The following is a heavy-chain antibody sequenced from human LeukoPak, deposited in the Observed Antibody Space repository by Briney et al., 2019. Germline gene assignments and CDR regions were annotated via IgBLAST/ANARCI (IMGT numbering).Heavy chain of an antibody. CDR2: IKLDGSEK. CDR1: GFTFSNYW. D-gene: IGHD1-26*01. V-gene: IGHV3-7*03. Sequence: PGGSLRLSCAASGFTFSNYWMGWVRRAPGKGLEWVATIKLDGSEKYYVDPVKGRFTISRDNAKNSLYLQMNSLRADDTAVYYCVKDSPPRYSGSPPAYWGQGTLVTVSS. CDR3: VKDSPPRYSGSPPAY. J-gene: IGHJ4*02.